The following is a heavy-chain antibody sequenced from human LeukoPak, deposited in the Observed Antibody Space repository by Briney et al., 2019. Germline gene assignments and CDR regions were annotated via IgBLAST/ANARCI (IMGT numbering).Heavy chain of an antibody. Sequence: GESLKISCKGSGYSFTSYWIGWVRQMPGKGLECMGIIYPGDSDTRYSPSFQGQVTISADKSISTAYLQWSSLKASGTAMYYCARSGSSGWHPLYGMDVWGQGTTVTVSS. CDR3: ARSGSSGWHPLYGMDV. D-gene: IGHD6-19*01. CDR1: GYSFTSYW. V-gene: IGHV5-51*01. J-gene: IGHJ6*02. CDR2: IYPGDSDT.